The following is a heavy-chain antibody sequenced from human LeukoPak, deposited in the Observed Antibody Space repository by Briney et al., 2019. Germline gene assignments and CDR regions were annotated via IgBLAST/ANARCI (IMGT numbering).Heavy chain of an antibody. CDR3: ARAYSGTYRAGDY. V-gene: IGHV1-18*01. Sequence: ASVKVSCKASGYTFTSHGISWVRQAPGQGLEWMGWISAYNGNTNYAQKFQGRVTITRDTSASTAYMELSSLRSEDTAVYYCARAYSGTYRAGDYWGQGTRVTVSS. D-gene: IGHD1-26*01. J-gene: IGHJ4*02. CDR1: GYTFTSHG. CDR2: ISAYNGNT.